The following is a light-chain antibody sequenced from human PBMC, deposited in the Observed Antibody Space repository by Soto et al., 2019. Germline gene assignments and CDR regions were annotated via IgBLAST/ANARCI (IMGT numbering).Light chain of an antibody. V-gene: IGKV3-20*01. J-gene: IGKJ5*01. Sequence: EIVMTQSPATLSVSPGERATLSCWASQSISSNLAWYQQKAGQAPRLLIYGTSSRATGIPDRFSGSGSGTDFTLTISRLEPEDFAVYYCQQYGSSITFGQGTR. CDR1: QSISSN. CDR3: QQYGSSIT. CDR2: GTS.